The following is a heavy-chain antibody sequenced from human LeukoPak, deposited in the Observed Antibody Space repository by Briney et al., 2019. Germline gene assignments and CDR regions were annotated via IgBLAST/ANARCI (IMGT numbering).Heavy chain of an antibody. CDR2: IIPIFGTA. CDR1: GGTFSSYA. J-gene: IGHJ1*01. Sequence: GASVKVSCKASGGTFSSYAISWVRQAPGQGLEWMGGIIPIFGTANYAQKFQGRVTITADKSTSTAYMELSSLRSEDTAVYYCATYSSSWYGSKYFQHWARAPWSPSPQ. V-gene: IGHV1-69*06. D-gene: IGHD6-13*01. CDR3: ATYSSSWYGSKYFQH.